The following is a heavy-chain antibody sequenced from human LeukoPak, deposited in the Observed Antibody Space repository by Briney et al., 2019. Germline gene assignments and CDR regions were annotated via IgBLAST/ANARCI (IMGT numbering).Heavy chain of an antibody. CDR1: GYSISNGYY. Sequence: SETLSLTCTVSGYSISNGYYWGWIRQPPGKRLEWVGSISHRGSTYYNPSLRSRITISLDRSKQKFSLKLTSVTAADTAVYFCARGAEYYAIWRGYAGYSDYWGQGISVTVSS. CDR2: ISHRGST. CDR3: ARGAEYYAIWRGYAGYSDY. V-gene: IGHV4-38-2*02. D-gene: IGHD3-3*01. J-gene: IGHJ4*02.